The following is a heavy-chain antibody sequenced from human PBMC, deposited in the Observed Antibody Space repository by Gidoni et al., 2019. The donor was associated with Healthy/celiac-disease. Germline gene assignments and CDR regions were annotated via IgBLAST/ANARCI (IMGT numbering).Heavy chain of an antibody. D-gene: IGHD6-6*01. V-gene: IGHV4-39*01. CDR2: IYYSGST. CDR3: ARLVIAASRFSGFDT. J-gene: IGHJ5*02. CDR1: GCSISSSSYY. Sequence: QLQLLESGPGLVKPSESLSLTCTASGCSISSSSYYWGWIREPPGKGLEWIGSIYYSGSTYYNQSLKSRVTIYVDTTKNQYSLKLSSVNAADKDGYYCARLVIAASRFSGFDTWGQGTMVTVSS.